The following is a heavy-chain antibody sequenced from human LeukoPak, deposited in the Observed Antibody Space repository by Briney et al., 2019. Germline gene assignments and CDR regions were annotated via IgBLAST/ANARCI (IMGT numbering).Heavy chain of an antibody. Sequence: PSETLSLTCAVSGGSISSGGYSWSWIRQPPGKGLEWMGYIYHSGSTYYNPSLKSRVTISVDRSKNQFSLKLSSVTAADTAVYYCARGTSGSYYYFDYWGQGTLVTVSS. V-gene: IGHV4-30-2*01. CDR3: ARGTSGSYYYFDY. CDR2: IYHSGST. CDR1: GGSISSGGYS. D-gene: IGHD1-26*01. J-gene: IGHJ4*02.